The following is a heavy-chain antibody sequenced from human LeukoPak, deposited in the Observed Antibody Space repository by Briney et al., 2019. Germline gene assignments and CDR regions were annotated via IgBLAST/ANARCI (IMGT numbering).Heavy chain of an antibody. CDR3: ATDARPLVGATEDDAFDI. J-gene: IGHJ3*02. Sequence: GASVKVSCKASGGTFGSYAISWVRQAPGQGLEWMGWISAYNGNTNYAQKLQGRVTMTTDTSTDTAYMELSSLRSEDTAVYYCATDARPLVGATEDDAFDIWGQGTMVTVSS. V-gene: IGHV1-18*01. CDR2: ISAYNGNT. D-gene: IGHD1-26*01. CDR1: GGTFGSYA.